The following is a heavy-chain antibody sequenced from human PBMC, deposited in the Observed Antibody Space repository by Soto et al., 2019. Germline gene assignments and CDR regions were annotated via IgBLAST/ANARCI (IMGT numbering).Heavy chain of an antibody. CDR1: GYSFTSYW. Sequence: GESLNVSCKGAGYSFTSYWISWVRQMPGKGLEWMGRIDPSDSYTNYSPSFQGHVTISADKSISTAYLQWSSLKASDTAMYYCARRADSSGWLDAFDIWGQGTMVTVSS. CDR2: IDPSDSYT. D-gene: IGHD6-19*01. V-gene: IGHV5-10-1*01. CDR3: ARRADSSGWLDAFDI. J-gene: IGHJ3*02.